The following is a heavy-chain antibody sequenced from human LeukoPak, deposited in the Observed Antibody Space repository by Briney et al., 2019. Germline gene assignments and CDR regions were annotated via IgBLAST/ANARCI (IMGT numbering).Heavy chain of an antibody. D-gene: IGHD2-2*01. CDR1: GGSFSGYY. J-gene: IGHJ6*02. CDR3: ARDNIVVVPAARQGGYYYYYGMDV. V-gene: IGHV4-34*01. CDR2: INHSGST. Sequence: SETLSLTCAVYGGSFSGYYWSWIRQPPGKGLEWIGEINHSGSTNYNPSLKSRVTISVDTSKNQFSLKLSSVTAADTAVYYCARDNIVVVPAARQGGYYYYYGMDVWGQGTTVTVSS.